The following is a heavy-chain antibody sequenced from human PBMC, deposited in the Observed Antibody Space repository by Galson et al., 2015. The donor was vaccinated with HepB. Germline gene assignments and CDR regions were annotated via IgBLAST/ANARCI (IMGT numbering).Heavy chain of an antibody. Sequence: SLRLSCAASGFTFNTYAIHWVRQAPGKGLEGVAAISYDGSKNYYADSVKGRFTISRDNAKNSLYLQMNSLRAEDTAVYYCARDDESGYYDSSGYCDYWGQGTLVTVSS. CDR3: ARDDESGYYDSSGYCDY. V-gene: IGHV3-30-3*01. CDR2: ISYDGSKN. J-gene: IGHJ4*02. CDR1: GFTFNTYA. D-gene: IGHD3-22*01.